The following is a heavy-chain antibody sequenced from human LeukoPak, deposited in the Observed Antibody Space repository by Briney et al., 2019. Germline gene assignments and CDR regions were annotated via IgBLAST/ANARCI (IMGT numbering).Heavy chain of an antibody. CDR1: GASINTSNSY. V-gene: IGHV4-39*01. CDR2: VSHTGST. D-gene: IGHD3-10*01. Sequence: PSETLSLTCTVSGASINTSNSYWGWIRQPPGKGLESIGSVSHTGSTYSNPSLNSRVTISVDTSKNQFSLKLSSVTAADTAVYYCARQGTMTRGGYWLDPWGQGTLVTVSS. J-gene: IGHJ5*02. CDR3: ARQGTMTRGGYWLDP.